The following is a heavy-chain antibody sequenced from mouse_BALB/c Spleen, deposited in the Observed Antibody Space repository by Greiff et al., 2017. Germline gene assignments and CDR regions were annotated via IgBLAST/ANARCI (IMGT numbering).Heavy chain of an antibody. J-gene: IGHJ2*01. CDR1: GFTFSSYG. Sequence: DVKLVESGGDLVKPGGSLKLSCAASGFTFSSYGMSWVRQTPDKRLEWVATISSGGSYTYYPDSVKGRFTISRDNAKNTLYLQMSSLKSEDTAMYYCARQNYGFDYWGRGTTLTVSS. CDR3: ARQNYGFDY. D-gene: IGHD1-1*01. CDR2: ISSGGSYT. V-gene: IGHV5-6*02.